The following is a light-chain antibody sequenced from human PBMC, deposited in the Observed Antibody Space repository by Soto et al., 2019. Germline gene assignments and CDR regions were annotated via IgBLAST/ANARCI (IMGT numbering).Light chain of an antibody. Sequence: EIVLTQSPDTLSLSPGERATLSCRASQSIRSERLAWYQQKTGQSPRLLIYAAYTRAAGIPDRFTGGGSGTDFTLTIRRLEPEDFAVYYCKQYSSSPETFGQGTKVDIK. J-gene: IGKJ1*01. CDR3: KQYSSSPET. V-gene: IGKV3-20*01. CDR1: QSIRSER. CDR2: AAY.